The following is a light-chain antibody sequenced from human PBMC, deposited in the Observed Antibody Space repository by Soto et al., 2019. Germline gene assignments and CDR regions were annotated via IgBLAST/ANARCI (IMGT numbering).Light chain of an antibody. V-gene: IGKV4-1*01. CDR3: QQYDSPPRT. J-gene: IGKJ1*01. Sequence: DIVMTQSPDSLAVSLGERATINCKSSQSVLYSSNNKNYLAWYQQKPGQPPKLLIYWASTRESGVPDRFSGSESGTDFTLTISSLHAEDVAVYYCQQYDSPPRTFGQGTKVEIK. CDR1: QSVLYSSNNKNY. CDR2: WAS.